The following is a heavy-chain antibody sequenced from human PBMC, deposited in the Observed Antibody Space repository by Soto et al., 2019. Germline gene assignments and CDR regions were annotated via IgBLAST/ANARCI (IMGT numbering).Heavy chain of an antibody. D-gene: IGHD3-9*01. Sequence: QVQLVQSGAEVKKPGASVKVSCKASGYTFTSYGISWVRQAPGQGLEWMGWISAYNGNTNYAQKLRGRVTMNTDTSTSTAYMELRSLRSDGTAVYYCARDPMIYDMLTGQTPGGGMDVWGQGTRVTVSS. J-gene: IGHJ6*02. CDR3: ARDPMIYDMLTGQTPGGGMDV. V-gene: IGHV1-18*01. CDR1: GYTFTSYG. CDR2: ISAYNGNT.